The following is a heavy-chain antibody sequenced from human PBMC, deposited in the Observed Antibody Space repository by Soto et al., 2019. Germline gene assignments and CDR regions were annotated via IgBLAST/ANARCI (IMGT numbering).Heavy chain of an antibody. CDR2: ISWNSGSI. CDR3: AKDSSSWYEQLDF. CDR1: GFTFDDYA. V-gene: IGHV3-9*01. J-gene: IGHJ4*02. D-gene: IGHD6-13*01. Sequence: ESGGGLVQPGRSLRLSCAASGFTFDDYAMHWVRQAPGKGLEWVSGISWNSGSIGYADSVKGRFTISRDNAKNSLYLQMNSLRAEDTDLYYCAKDSSSWYEQLDFWGQGTLVTVSS.